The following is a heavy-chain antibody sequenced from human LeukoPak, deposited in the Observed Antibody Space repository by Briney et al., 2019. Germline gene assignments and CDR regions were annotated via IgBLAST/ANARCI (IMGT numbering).Heavy chain of an antibody. CDR3: ARHGYDTGNYLAHFDY. V-gene: IGHV4-59*08. CDR2: ISYSGHT. D-gene: IGHD4-11*01. J-gene: IGHJ4*02. CDR1: SGSISSYY. Sequence: SETLSLTCTVSSGSISSYYWSWIRQPPGKGVEWIAYISYSGHTNSNASLKSRVTISVDTSKNQISLKLSSVTAADTAVYYCARHGYDTGNYLAHFDYWGQGTLVTVSS.